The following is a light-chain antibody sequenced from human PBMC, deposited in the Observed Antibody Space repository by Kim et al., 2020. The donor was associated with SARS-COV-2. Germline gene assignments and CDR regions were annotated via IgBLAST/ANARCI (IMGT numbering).Light chain of an antibody. V-gene: IGLV3-19*01. Sequence: VDLVKTVRITCQGDSLRTNYARWYQQKTGQAPVLVIYGKNNRPSGIPDRFSGSSSGNTASLTITGAQADDEADYYCHSRDSSDNGVFGGGTQLTVL. CDR2: GKN. J-gene: IGLJ2*01. CDR3: HSRDSSDNGV. CDR1: SLRTNY.